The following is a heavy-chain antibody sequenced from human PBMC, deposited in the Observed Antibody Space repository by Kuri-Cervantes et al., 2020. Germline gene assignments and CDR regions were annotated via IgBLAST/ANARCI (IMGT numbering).Heavy chain of an antibody. Sequence: GESLKISCAASGFTFSSYWMTWVRQAPGKGLEWVANIKQDGSERYYVDSVKGRFNISRDNAKNSLYLQMNSLRAEDTAVYYCAKDLDIVATATFDYWGQGTLVTVSS. V-gene: IGHV3-7*03. CDR3: AKDLDIVATATFDY. CDR2: IKQDGSER. D-gene: IGHD5-12*01. CDR1: GFTFSSYW. J-gene: IGHJ4*02.